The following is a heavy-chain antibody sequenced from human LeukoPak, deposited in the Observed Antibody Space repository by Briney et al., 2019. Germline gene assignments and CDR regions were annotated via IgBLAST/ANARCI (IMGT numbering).Heavy chain of an antibody. CDR1: GFTFGDYA. V-gene: IGHV3-49*04. CDR2: IRSKAYGGTT. CDR3: TRDRVGYYEGFDY. Sequence: GGSLRLSCTASGFTFGDYAMSWVRKAPGQGLGWVGFIRSKAYGGTTEYAASVKGRFTISRDDSKSIAYLQMNSLKTEDTAVYYCTRDRVGYYEGFDYWGQGTLVTVSS. D-gene: IGHD3-22*01. J-gene: IGHJ4*02.